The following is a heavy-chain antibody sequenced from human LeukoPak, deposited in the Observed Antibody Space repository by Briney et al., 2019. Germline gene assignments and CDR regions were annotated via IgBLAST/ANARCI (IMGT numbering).Heavy chain of an antibody. CDR3: ARANWGSGFDY. D-gene: IGHD7-27*01. V-gene: IGHV4-38-2*01. CDR1: GYSISSGYY. CDR2: IYHSGGT. J-gene: IGHJ4*02. Sequence: SETLSLTCAVSGYSISSGYYWGWIRQPPGKGLEWIGSIYHSGGTYYNPSLKSRVTISVDTSKNQFSLKLSSVTAADTAVYYYARANWGSGFDYWGQGTLVTVSS.